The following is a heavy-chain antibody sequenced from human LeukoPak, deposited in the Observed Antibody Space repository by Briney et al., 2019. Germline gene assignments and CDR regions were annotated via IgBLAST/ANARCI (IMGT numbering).Heavy chain of an antibody. CDR3: ARGASGVYTVTTSWFDP. V-gene: IGHV1-2*02. CDR1: GYTFTGYY. CDR2: INPNSGGT. D-gene: IGHD4-17*01. Sequence: SVKVSCKASGYTFTGYYMHWVRQAPGQGLEWMGWINPNSGGTNYAQRFQGRVTMTRDTSISTAYMELSRLRSDDTAVYYCARGASGVYTVTTSWFDPWGQGTLVTVSS. J-gene: IGHJ5*02.